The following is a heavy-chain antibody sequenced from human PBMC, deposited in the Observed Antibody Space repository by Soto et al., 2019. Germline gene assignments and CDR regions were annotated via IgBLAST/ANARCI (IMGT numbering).Heavy chain of an antibody. D-gene: IGHD3-3*01. V-gene: IGHV3-48*02. CDR1: GFTFSSYS. Sequence: EVQLVESGGGLVQPGGSLRLSCAASGFTFSSYSMNWVRQAPGKGLEWVSYISSSSSTIYYADSVKGRFTISRDNAKNSLNLQMISLRDEDTAVYYCAIESRFLEWLSLNWFDPWGQEPWSPSPQ. CDR2: ISSSSSTI. J-gene: IGHJ5*02. CDR3: AIESRFLEWLSLNWFDP.